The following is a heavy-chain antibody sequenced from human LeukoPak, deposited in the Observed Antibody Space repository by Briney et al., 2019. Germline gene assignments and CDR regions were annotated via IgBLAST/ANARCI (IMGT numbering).Heavy chain of an antibody. Sequence: ASVKVSCTASGYTFTSYAMHWVRQAPGQRLEWMGWINAGNGDTKYSQKFQGRVTITRGTSASTAYMELSSLRSEDTAVYYCAREGGAGWYFDYWGQGTLVTVSS. CDR3: AREGGAGWYFDY. CDR2: INAGNGDT. V-gene: IGHV1-3*01. J-gene: IGHJ4*02. D-gene: IGHD6-19*01. CDR1: GYTFTSYA.